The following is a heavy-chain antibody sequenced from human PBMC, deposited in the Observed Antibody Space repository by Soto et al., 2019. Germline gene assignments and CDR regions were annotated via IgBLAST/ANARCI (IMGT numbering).Heavy chain of an antibody. CDR3: GRDPAFGSIDY. CDR2: INVDGSKK. J-gene: IGHJ4*02. CDR1: GFFFSDSW. Sequence: SLRLSCAPSGFFFSDSWMAWVRQAPGKGLEWVALINVDGSKKFYVDSVKGRVTVSRDNAERSLFLQIDSLRPEDTAVYYCGRDPAFGSIDYWGQGTRVTVSS. D-gene: IGHD3-3*01. V-gene: IGHV3-7*01.